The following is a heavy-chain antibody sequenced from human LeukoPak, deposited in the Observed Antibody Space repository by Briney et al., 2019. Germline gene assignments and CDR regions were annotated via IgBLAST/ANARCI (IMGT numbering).Heavy chain of an antibody. Sequence: SETLSLTCTVSGGSISSSTYYWSWIRQPAGKGLEWIGRIYTSGSTNYNPSLKSRVTMSVDTSKNQFSLKLSSVTAADTAVYYCARDPGTGSQVGNWFDPWGQGTLVTVSS. J-gene: IGHJ5*02. D-gene: IGHD3/OR15-3a*01. CDR3: ARDPGTGSQVGNWFDP. CDR1: GGSISSSTYY. V-gene: IGHV4-61*02. CDR2: IYTSGST.